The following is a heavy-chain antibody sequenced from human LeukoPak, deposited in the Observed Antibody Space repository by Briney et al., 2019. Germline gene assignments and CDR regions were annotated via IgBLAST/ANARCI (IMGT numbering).Heavy chain of an antibody. Sequence: PGGSLRLSCAASGFTFSSYEMNWVRQAPGKGLEWVSYISSSGSTIYYADSVKGRFTISRDNAKNSLYLQMNSLRAEDTAVSYCARSYSSGWYETELDYWGQGTLVTVSS. J-gene: IGHJ4*02. CDR3: ARSYSSGWYETELDY. CDR1: GFTFSSYE. CDR2: ISSSGSTI. V-gene: IGHV3-48*03. D-gene: IGHD6-19*01.